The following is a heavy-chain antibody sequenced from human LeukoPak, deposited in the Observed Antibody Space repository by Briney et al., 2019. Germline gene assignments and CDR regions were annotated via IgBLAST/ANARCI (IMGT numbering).Heavy chain of an antibody. CDR2: INPNSGAT. V-gene: IGHV1-2*02. CDR1: VYSFTGYY. J-gene: IGHJ4*02. Sequence: ASVTVSCKASVYSFTGYYMHWVRRAPGQGLEWVGWINPNSGATNYPQKFQGRVTMTGDTSISTAYMELSSLRSDDTAVYYCARGEVASSGWDCFHFWGQGTLVTVSS. CDR3: ARGEVASSGWDCFHF. D-gene: IGHD6-19*01.